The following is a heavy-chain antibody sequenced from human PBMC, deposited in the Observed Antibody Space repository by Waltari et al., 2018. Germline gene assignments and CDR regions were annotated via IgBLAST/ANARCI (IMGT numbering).Heavy chain of an antibody. Sequence: QVQLVQSGAEVKKPGASVKVSCKASGYTFTSYAMHWVRQAPGQRLEWMGWINAGNGNTKYSQKFQGRVTITRDTSASTAYMELSSLRSEDTAVYYCARMMGGRCSGGSCYFVSGRYWYFDLWGRGTLVTVSS. CDR3: ARMMGGRCSGGSCYFVSGRYWYFDL. V-gene: IGHV1-3*01. J-gene: IGHJ2*01. D-gene: IGHD2-15*01. CDR2: INAGNGNT. CDR1: GYTFTSYA.